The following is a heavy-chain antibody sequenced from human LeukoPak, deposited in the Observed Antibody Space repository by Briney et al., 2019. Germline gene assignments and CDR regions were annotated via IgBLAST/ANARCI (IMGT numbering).Heavy chain of an antibody. CDR1: GYTFTGYY. J-gene: IGHJ4*02. CDR3: ARWVAAGDNQYYFDY. Sequence: ASVKVSCKASGYTFTGYYMHWVRQAPGQGLEWMGWINPNSGGTNYAQKFQGRVTMTRDTSISTAYMELSRLRSDDTAVYYCARWVAAGDNQYYFDYWGQGTLVTVSS. D-gene: IGHD6-13*01. CDR2: INPNSGGT. V-gene: IGHV1-2*02.